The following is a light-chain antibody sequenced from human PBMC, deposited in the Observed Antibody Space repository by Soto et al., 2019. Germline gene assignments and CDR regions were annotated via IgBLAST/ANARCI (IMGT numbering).Light chain of an antibody. CDR3: QQGHNWPLT. Sequence: EIVMTQSPATLSVSPGERATLSCRASQSISNELAWYQQKPSQPPRLLIYSASTRATGVPARFTGSGSGSEFTLTISGLQSEDFAVYYCQQGHNWPLTFGQGTRLEI. V-gene: IGKV3-15*01. CDR2: SAS. CDR1: QSISNE. J-gene: IGKJ2*01.